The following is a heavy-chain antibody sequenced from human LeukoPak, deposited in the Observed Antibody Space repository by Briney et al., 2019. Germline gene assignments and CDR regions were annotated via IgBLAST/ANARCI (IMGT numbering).Heavy chain of an antibody. D-gene: IGHD6-13*01. V-gene: IGHV3-30*02. CDR3: AKARSWRGAFDI. CDR1: GFTFSDYW. J-gene: IGHJ3*02. Sequence: GGSLRLSCAASGFTFSDYWMHWVRQAPGKGLEWVAFLRYDGSNKFYADSVKGRFTISRDNSKNTLYLQVDSLRPEDTAVYYCAKARSWRGAFDIWGQGTMVTVPS. CDR2: LRYDGSNK.